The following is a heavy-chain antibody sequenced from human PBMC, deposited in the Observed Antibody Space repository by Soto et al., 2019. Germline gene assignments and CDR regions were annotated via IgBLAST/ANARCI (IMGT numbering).Heavy chain of an antibody. Sequence: PGGSLRLSCAASGFMFDDYAMHWVRQVPGKGLEWVSGISWNSGSIGYADSVKGRFTTSRGNAKDSLYLQMNSLRPEDTALYYCAKDLVVYFFDAFDIWGQGTMVTVSS. D-gene: IGHD3-10*01. J-gene: IGHJ3*02. CDR3: AKDLVVYFFDAFDI. V-gene: IGHV3-9*01. CDR2: ISWNSGSI. CDR1: GFMFDDYA.